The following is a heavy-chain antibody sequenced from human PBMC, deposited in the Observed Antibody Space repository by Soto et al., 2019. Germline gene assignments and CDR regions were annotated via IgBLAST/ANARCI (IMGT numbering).Heavy chain of an antibody. V-gene: IGHV3-66*01. J-gene: IGHJ4*01. CDR3: ASRRNPYGAYDY. Sequence: EVQLVVSGGGLVQPGGSLRLSCAASGFTVSSNFMSWVRQAPGKGLEWVSIIYSNGNTYYADSVKGRFTISRDNSKNTLYLQMNSLRADDTAVYYCASRRNPYGAYDYWGQGTLVTASS. CDR2: IYSNGNT. CDR1: GFTVSSNF. D-gene: IGHD4-17*01.